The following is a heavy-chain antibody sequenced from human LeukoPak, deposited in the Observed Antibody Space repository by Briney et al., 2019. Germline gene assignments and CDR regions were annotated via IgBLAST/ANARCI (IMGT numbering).Heavy chain of an antibody. CDR3: ARDARGGTYGLE. D-gene: IGHD3-16*01. J-gene: IGHJ4*02. CDR2: INQDGSET. Sequence: GRSLRLSCVASGFTFTNSSMKWVRQAPGKRLEWLASINQDGSETFFDDSVRGRFTNSRDNAKKSLHLQMNSLRVEDTGVYYCARDARGGTYGLEWGQGTLVTVSS. CDR1: GFTFTNSS. V-gene: IGHV3-7*01.